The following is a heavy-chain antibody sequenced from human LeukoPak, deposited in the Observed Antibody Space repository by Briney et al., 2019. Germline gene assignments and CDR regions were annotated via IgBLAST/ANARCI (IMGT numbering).Heavy chain of an antibody. D-gene: IGHD3-3*01. CDR2: ISYDGSNK. CDR1: GFTFSSYG. Sequence: GGSLRLSCAASGFTFSSYGMHWVRQAPGKGLEWVAVISYDGSNKYYADSVKGRFTISRDNSKNTLYLQMNSLRAEDTAVYYCARGHPYYDFWSGYYTDPYYYYGMDVWGQGTTVTVSS. CDR3: ARGHPYYDFWSGYYTDPYYYYGMDV. J-gene: IGHJ6*02. V-gene: IGHV3-30*19.